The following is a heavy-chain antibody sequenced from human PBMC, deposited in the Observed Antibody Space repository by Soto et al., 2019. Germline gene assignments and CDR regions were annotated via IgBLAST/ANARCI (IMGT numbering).Heavy chain of an antibody. V-gene: IGHV2-5*01. CDR2: IYWNDDK. CDR1: GFSLRTIGVG. Sequence: SGATLVNPTHTLTLTCIFSGFSLRTIGVGVGWIRQPPGKALEWLGFIYWNDDKRYSPSLKSRLTITKDTSKNQVVLTMTNMDPVDTATYYCAKIGRRGWYGWFDGLGEGTLVNVSS. CDR3: AKIGRRGWYGWFDG. D-gene: IGHD6-19*01. J-gene: IGHJ5*02.